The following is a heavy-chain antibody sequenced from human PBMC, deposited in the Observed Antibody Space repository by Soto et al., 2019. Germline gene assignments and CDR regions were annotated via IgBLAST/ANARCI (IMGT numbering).Heavy chain of an antibody. CDR1: TDPFNNYG. CDR3: ARGGQKNVYTSIGP. D-gene: IGHD1-1*01. J-gene: IGHJ5*02. Sequence: GSVKVSFKASTDPFNNYGIALVRQAPGQGLEWMGWISTYNGNTNTYHKKRFQGRFTMTSDSASNTAYMELRSLTPDDTAVYYCARGGQKNVYTSIGPWGQGTMVTVSS. V-gene: IGHV1-18*04. CDR2: ISTYNGNTNT.